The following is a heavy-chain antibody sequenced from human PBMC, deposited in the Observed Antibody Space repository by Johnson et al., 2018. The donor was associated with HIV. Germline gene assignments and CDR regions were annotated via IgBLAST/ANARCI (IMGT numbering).Heavy chain of an antibody. CDR1: GFTFISYA. CDR2: ISYDGSNK. J-gene: IGHJ3*02. Sequence: QVQLVESGGGVVQPGRSLRLSCAASGFTFISYAMHWVRQAPGKGLEWVAVISYDGSNKYYADSVKGRFTISRDNSKNTLYLQMNSLRAEDTAVYYCARGSYYESSGDAFDIWGQGTMVTVSS. CDR3: ARGSYYESSGDAFDI. D-gene: IGHD3-22*01. V-gene: IGHV3-30*14.